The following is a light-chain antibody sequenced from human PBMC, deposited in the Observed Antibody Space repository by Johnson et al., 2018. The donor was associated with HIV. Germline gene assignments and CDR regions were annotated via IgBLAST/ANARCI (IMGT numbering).Light chain of an antibody. CDR2: DNN. CDR3: GTWDSRLSAYV. V-gene: IGLV1-51*01. Sequence: HSVLTQPPSVSAAPGQKVNISCSGSSSNIGNNYVSWYQQLPGTAPKLLIYDNNKRPSGIPDRFSGSKSGTSATLGITGLQTGDEADYYCGTWDSRLSAYVFGTVTNVTVL. J-gene: IGLJ1*01. CDR1: SSNIGNNY.